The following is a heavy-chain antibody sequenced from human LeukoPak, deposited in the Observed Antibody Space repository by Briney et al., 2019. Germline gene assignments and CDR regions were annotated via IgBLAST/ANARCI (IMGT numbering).Heavy chain of an antibody. V-gene: IGHV4-34*01. CDR1: GGSFSGYY. CDR2: INHSGST. J-gene: IGHJ5*02. CDR3: ARGPYSSSSYWFDP. D-gene: IGHD6-6*01. Sequence: SETLSLTCAVYGGSFSGYYWSWIRQPPGKGLEWIGEINHSGSTNYNPSLKSRVTISVDTSKNQFSLKLSSVTAADTAVYYCARGPYSSSSYWFDPWGQGTLVTVSS.